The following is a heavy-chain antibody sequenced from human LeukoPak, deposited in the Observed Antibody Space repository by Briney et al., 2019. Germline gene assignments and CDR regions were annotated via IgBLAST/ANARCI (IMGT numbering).Heavy chain of an antibody. V-gene: IGHV4-61*05. J-gene: IGHJ6*03. CDR2: IYYSGST. Sequence: SETLSLTCTVSGGSISSSSYYWGWIRQPPGKGLEWIGYIYYSGSTNYNPSLKSRVTISVDTSKNQFSLKLSSVTAADTAVYYCARASLDYSLSYYYYYYMDVWGKGTTVTVSS. D-gene: IGHD4-11*01. CDR3: ARASLDYSLSYYYYYYMDV. CDR1: GGSISSSSYY.